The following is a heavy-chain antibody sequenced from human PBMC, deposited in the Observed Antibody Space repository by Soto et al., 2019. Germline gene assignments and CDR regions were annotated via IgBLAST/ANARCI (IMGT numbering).Heavy chain of an antibody. J-gene: IGHJ6*02. D-gene: IGHD3-10*01. V-gene: IGHV3-33*06. Sequence: PGGSLRLSCAASGFTFSSYGMHWVRQAPGKGLEWVAVIWYDGSNKYYADSVKGRFTISRDNSKNTLYLQMNSLRAEDTAVYYCAKDSVPGYYYYYGMDVWGQGTTVTVSS. CDR3: AKDSVPGYYYYYGMDV. CDR1: GFTFSSYG. CDR2: IWYDGSNK.